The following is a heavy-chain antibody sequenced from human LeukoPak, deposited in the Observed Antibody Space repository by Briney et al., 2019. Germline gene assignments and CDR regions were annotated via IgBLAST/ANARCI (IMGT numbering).Heavy chain of an antibody. D-gene: IGHD3-10*01. J-gene: IGHJ3*02. CDR2: INPNSGGT. CDR1: GYTFTSYG. V-gene: IGHV1-2*02. Sequence: GASVKVSCKASGYTFTSYGISWVRQAPGQGLEWMGWINPNSGGTNYAQKFQGRVTMTRGTSISTAYMELSRLRSDDTAVYYCARDLVDYYRAFDIWGQGTMVTVSS. CDR3: ARDLVDYYRAFDI.